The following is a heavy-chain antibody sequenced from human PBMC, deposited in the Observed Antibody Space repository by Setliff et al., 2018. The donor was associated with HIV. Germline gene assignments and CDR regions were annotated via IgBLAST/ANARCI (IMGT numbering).Heavy chain of an antibody. CDR1: GGSISSSSYY. J-gene: IGHJ4*02. D-gene: IGHD1-1*01. CDR2: IYYSGST. Sequence: NPSETLSLTCTVSGGSISSSSYYWGWIRQPPGKGLEWIGSIYYSGSTYYNPSLKSRFTISVDTSKNQFSLKLSSVTAADTAVYYCARLAKQNWNLDYWGQGTLVTVSS. CDR3: ARLAKQNWNLDY. V-gene: IGHV4-39*01.